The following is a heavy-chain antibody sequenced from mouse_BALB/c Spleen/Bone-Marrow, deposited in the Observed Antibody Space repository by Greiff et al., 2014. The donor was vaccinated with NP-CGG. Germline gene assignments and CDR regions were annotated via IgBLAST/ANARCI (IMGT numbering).Heavy chain of an antibody. CDR2: FYPGSGSI. CDR3: ARHESYGNYLYFDV. D-gene: IGHD2-10*02. CDR1: GYTFTEYI. Sequence: QVQLQQSGAGLVKPGASVKQSCKASGYTFTEYIIHWVKQGSGQGLEWIGWFYPGSGSIKYNEKFKDKATLTADKSSSTVYMELSRLTSEDSAVYFCARHESYGNYLYFDVWGAGTTVTVSS. V-gene: IGHV1-62-2*01. J-gene: IGHJ1*01.